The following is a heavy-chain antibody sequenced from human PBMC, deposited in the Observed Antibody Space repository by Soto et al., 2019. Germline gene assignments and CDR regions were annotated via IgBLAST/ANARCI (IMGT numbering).Heavy chain of an antibody. CDR2: IYPGDCAT. J-gene: IGHJ6*02. Sequence: EVQLVQSGAEVKKPGESLKISCKGSGYSFTSYWIGWVRQMPGKGLGWMGIIYPGDCATRYSPSFQGQVTISADKPISTPYLQRSSLKAWDTAMYYSARTSAAGTHYYGMDVWGQGPPVTVSS. CDR3: ARTSAAGTHYYGMDV. V-gene: IGHV5-51*01. D-gene: IGHD6-13*01. CDR1: GYSFTSYW.